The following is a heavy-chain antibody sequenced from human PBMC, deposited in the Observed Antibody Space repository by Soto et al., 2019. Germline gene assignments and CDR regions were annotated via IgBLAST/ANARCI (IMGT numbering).Heavy chain of an antibody. V-gene: IGHV3-30-3*01. CDR2: ISYDGSNK. CDR1: GFTFSSYA. D-gene: IGHD6-19*01. Sequence: WGSLSLSCAASGFTFSSYAMHWVRQAPGKGLEWVAVISYDGSNKYYADSVKGRFTISRDNSKNTLYLQMNSLRAEDTAVYYCARSSSGWPAFDYWGQGXLVTVPS. CDR3: ARSSSGWPAFDY. J-gene: IGHJ4*02.